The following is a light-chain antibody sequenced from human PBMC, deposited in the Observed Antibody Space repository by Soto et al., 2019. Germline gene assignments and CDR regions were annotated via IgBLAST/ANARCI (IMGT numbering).Light chain of an antibody. J-gene: IGKJ1*01. CDR2: DAS. CDR3: QQYTNWRT. V-gene: IGKV3-15*01. Sequence: LVMTQSPATLSVSPGERATVSCRASQRISTNVAWYQQKPGQAPRLLIYDASTRATGIPARFSGSGSGTEFTLTISSLQAEDFAVYYCQQYTNWRTFGQGTKVEIK. CDR1: QRISTN.